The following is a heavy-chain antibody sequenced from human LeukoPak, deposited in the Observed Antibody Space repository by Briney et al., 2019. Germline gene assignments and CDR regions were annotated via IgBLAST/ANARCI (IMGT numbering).Heavy chain of an antibody. D-gene: IGHD3-10*01. V-gene: IGHV4-31*03. CDR3: ARNVLGDMVRGANAFDI. Sequence: SETLSLTCTVSGGSISSGGYYWSWIRQHPGKGLEWIGYIYYSGSTYYNPSLKSRVTISVDTSKNQFSLKLSSVTAADTAVYYCARNVLGDMVRGANAFDIWGQGTMLTVSS. CDR2: IYYSGST. J-gene: IGHJ3*02. CDR1: GGSISSGGYY.